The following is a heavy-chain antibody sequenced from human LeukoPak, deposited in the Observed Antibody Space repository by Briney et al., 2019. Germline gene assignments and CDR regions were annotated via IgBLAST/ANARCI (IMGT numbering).Heavy chain of an antibody. Sequence: GGSLRLSCAASGFTFSIYAMTWVRQAPGKGLEWVSSISGGGGTYYADSVKGRFTISRDNSKNTLYLQMNSLRDEDTAVYYCARAGYCSGGSCYGKDYWGQGTLVTV. J-gene: IGHJ4*02. CDR2: ISGGGGT. D-gene: IGHD2-15*01. V-gene: IGHV3-23*01. CDR1: GFTFSIYA. CDR3: ARAGYCSGGSCYGKDY.